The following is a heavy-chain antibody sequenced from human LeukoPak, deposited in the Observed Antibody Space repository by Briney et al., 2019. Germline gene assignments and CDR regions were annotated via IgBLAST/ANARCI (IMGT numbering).Heavy chain of an antibody. CDR2: ISSSGSTI. V-gene: IGHV3-48*03. CDR1: GFTFSFYE. Sequence: GSLRLSCAASGFTFSFYEMNWVRQAPGKGLEWVSYISSSGSTIYYADSVEGRFTISRDNARNSLYLQMNSLRSEDTAVYYCAMGVGAPEDLAVAADFDYWGQGTLVTVSS. J-gene: IGHJ4*02. CDR3: AMGVGAPEDLAVAADFDY. D-gene: IGHD6-19*01.